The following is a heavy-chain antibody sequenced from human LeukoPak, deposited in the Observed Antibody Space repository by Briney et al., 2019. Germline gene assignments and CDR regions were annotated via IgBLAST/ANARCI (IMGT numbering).Heavy chain of an antibody. CDR2: INTNTGNP. Sequence: ASVKVSCKASGYTFTSYAMNWVRQAPGQGLEWVGWINTNTGNPTYAQGFTGRFVFSLDTSVSTAYLQISSLKAEDTAVYYCTAMVSSRPIDYWGQGTLVTVSS. V-gene: IGHV7-4-1*02. D-gene: IGHD5-18*01. CDR3: TAMVSSRPIDY. J-gene: IGHJ4*02. CDR1: GYTFTSYA.